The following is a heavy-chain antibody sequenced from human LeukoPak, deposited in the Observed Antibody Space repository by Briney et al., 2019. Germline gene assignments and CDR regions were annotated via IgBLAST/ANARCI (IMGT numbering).Heavy chain of an antibody. D-gene: IGHD3-22*01. CDR3: ASTYYYDSSGYYYGRSAFDI. CDR1: GGSISSSSYY. Sequence: SETLSLTCTVSGGSISSSSYYWGWIRQPPGKGLEWIGSIYYSGNTYYNPSLKSRVTISVDTSKNQFSLKLSSVTAADTAVYYCASTYYYDSSGYYYGRSAFDIWGQGTMVTVSS. CDR2: IYYSGNT. J-gene: IGHJ3*02. V-gene: IGHV4-39*07.